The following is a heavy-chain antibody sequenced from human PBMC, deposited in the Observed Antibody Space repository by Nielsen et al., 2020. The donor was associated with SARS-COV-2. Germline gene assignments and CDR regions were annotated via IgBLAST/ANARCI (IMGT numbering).Heavy chain of an antibody. Sequence: SETLSLTCTVSGGSISSYYWSWIRQPPGKGLEWIGYIYYSGSTNYNPSLKSRVTISVDTSKNQFSLKLSSVTAAATAVYYCARGLYYYDSSGYHFDYWGQGTLVTVSS. J-gene: IGHJ4*02. D-gene: IGHD3-22*01. CDR1: GGSISSYY. CDR2: IYYSGST. CDR3: ARGLYYYDSSGYHFDY. V-gene: IGHV4-59*08.